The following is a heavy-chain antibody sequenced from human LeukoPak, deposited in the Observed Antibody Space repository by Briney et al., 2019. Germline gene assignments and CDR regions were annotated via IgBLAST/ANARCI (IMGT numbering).Heavy chain of an antibody. V-gene: IGHV4-34*01. D-gene: IGHD3-10*01. Sequence: SETLSLTCAVYGGSFSGYYWSWIRQPPGKGLEWIGEINHSGSTNYNPSLKSRVTISVDTSKNQFSLKLSSVTAADTAVYYCARSAGVSRITMVRGVTKFDYWGQGTLVTVSS. CDR2: INHSGST. CDR1: GGSFSGYY. J-gene: IGHJ4*02. CDR3: ARSAGVSRITMVRGVTKFDY.